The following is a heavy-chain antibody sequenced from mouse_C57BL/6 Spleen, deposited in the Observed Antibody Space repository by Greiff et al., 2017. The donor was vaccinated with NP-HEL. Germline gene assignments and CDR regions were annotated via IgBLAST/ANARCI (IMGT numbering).Heavy chain of an antibody. V-gene: IGHV5-17*01. CDR1: GFTFSDYG. CDR2: ISSGSSTI. J-gene: IGHJ4*01. Sequence: EVQVVESGGGLVKPGGSLKLSCAASGFTFSDYGMHWVRQAPEKGLEWVAYISSGSSTIYYADTVKGRFTISRDNAKNTLFLQMTSLRSEDTAMYYCAKTGNHYAMDYWGQGTSVTVSS. CDR3: AKTGNHYAMDY. D-gene: IGHD2-1*01.